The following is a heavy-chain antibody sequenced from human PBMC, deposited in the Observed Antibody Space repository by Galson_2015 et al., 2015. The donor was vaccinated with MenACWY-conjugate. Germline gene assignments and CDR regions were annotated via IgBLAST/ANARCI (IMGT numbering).Heavy chain of an antibody. V-gene: IGHV5-51*03. CDR1: GYSFTSYW. CDR3: ASLMITFGGVIVTDDAFDI. Sequence: QSGAEVKKPGESLKISCKGSGYSFTSYWIGWVRQMPGKGLEWMGIIYPGDSDTRYSPSFQGQVTISADKSISTAYLQWSSLKASDTAMYYCASLMITFGGVIVTDDAFDIWGQGTMVTVSS. CDR2: IYPGDSDT. D-gene: IGHD3-16*02. J-gene: IGHJ3*02.